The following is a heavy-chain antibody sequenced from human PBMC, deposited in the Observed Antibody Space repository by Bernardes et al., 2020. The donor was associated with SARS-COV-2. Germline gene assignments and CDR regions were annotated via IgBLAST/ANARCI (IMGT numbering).Heavy chain of an antibody. CDR3: AKRLSGNNPFDY. Sequence: SLLLSFAASGFTFTNYALTWVRQAPGKGLEWVSIISTSGSPTFYADSVKGRFTISRDNSKNTLYLQMNSLRDEDTAVYYCAKRLSGNNPFDYWGHGTLVTVSS. V-gene: IGHV3-23*01. J-gene: IGHJ4*01. D-gene: IGHD1-26*01. CDR2: ISTSGSPT. CDR1: GFTFTNYA.